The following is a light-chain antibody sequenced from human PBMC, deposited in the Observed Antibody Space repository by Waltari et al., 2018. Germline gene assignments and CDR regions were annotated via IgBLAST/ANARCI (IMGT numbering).Light chain of an antibody. CDR3: AQGTHVPYS. CDR2: QVS. J-gene: IGKJ2*03. Sequence: DVVMTQSPLSLPITPGQPASISCRSSQGLVHSDGKTYFTWYYQKPGQPPRRLIYQVSNRDSGVPDRFSGSGAGTDFTLKITRVETEDVGDYYCAQGTHVPYSFGQGTKVDIK. V-gene: IGKV2-30*02. CDR1: QGLVHSDGKTY.